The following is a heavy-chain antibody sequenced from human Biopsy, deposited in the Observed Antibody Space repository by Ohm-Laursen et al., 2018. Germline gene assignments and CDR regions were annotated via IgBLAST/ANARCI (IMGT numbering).Heavy chain of an antibody. CDR3: ARAAFGPFDS. CDR1: GGSISSYY. CDR2: IYTSGST. J-gene: IGHJ4*02. D-gene: IGHD3-16*01. Sequence: SDTLSLTCTVSGGSISSYYWNWIRQPAGKGLEWIGRIYTSGSTNFNPSLKSRVTISIDTSKNKFSLRLSSVTAADTAVYYCARAAFGPFDSWGQGALVTVSS. V-gene: IGHV4-4*07.